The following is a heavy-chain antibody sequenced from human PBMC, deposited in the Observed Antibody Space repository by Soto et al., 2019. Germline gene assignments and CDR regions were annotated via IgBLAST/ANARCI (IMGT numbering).Heavy chain of an antibody. CDR2: ISSRSDI. CDR3: AREYTAWPLAYGLDV. CDR1: GFTFSTYS. Sequence: GGSLRLSCVGSGFTFSTYSINWVRQAPGKGLEWASSISSRSDIYYADSVKGRFTISRDNAKNSVSLQMNSLGAEDTAVYYCAREYTAWPLAYGLDVWGQGTTVTVSS. V-gene: IGHV3-21*01. D-gene: IGHD2-2*02. J-gene: IGHJ6*02.